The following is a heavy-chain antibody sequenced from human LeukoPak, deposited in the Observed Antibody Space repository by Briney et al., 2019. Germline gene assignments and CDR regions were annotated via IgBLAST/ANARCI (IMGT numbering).Heavy chain of an antibody. CDR2: INQGGSEK. J-gene: IGHJ4*02. D-gene: IGHD3-16*01. CDR3: ARDRRGIRLGELYYDY. V-gene: IGHV3-7*01. Sequence: PGGSLRLSCAASGFTFSSYWMSWVRQAPEKGLEWVANINQGGSEKYYVDSVRGRFTISRDNAKNSLYLQMNSLRAEDTAVYYCARDRRGIRLGELYYDYWGQGTLVTVSS. CDR1: GFTFSSYW.